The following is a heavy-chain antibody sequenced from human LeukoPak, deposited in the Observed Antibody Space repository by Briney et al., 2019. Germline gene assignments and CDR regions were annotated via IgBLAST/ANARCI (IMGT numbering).Heavy chain of an antibody. D-gene: IGHD2-21*02. CDR1: GFTVTDHW. V-gene: IGHV5-51*01. CDR3: AASPPHCDADCPFDY. CDR2: IHPAVSDT. J-gene: IGHJ4*02. Sequence: GESLKISCKGSGFTVTDHWIAWVRQMPGKGLEWVGIIHPAVSDTPKSPSFQGQVVLSVDRSISTAYLQWNSLKASETAMYYCAASPPHCDADCPFDYWGQGTLVTVSS.